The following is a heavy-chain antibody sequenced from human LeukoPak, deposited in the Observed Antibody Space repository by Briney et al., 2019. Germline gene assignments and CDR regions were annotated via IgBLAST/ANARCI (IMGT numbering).Heavy chain of an antibody. V-gene: IGHV3-21*01. D-gene: IGHD6-6*01. Sequence: GGSLRLSCAASGFTFSSYSMNWVRQAPGKGLEWVSFISTSSNYIYYADSVKGRFTISRDNAKNSLYLQMNSLRAEDTAVYYCVRELYSSSSRWFDPWGQGTLVTVSS. CDR2: ISTSSNYI. CDR3: VRELYSSSSRWFDP. CDR1: GFTFSSYS. J-gene: IGHJ5*02.